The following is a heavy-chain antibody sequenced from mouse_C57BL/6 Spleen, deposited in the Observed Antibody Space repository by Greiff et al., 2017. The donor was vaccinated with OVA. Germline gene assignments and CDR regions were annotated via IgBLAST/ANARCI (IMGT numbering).Heavy chain of an antibody. Sequence: EVQLVESVAELVRPGASVKLSCTASGFNIKNTYMYWVKQRPEQGLEWIGRIDPANGNTKYAPKFQGKVTITADTSSNTAYLQLSSLTSEDTAIYYCARTDFHGKAWFAYWGQGTLVTVSA. CDR1: GFNIKNTY. CDR3: ARTDFHGKAWFAY. D-gene: IGHD3-2*02. V-gene: IGHV14-3*01. CDR2: IDPANGNT. J-gene: IGHJ3*01.